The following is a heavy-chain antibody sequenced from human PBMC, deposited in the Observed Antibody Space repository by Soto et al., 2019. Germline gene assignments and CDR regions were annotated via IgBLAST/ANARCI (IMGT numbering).Heavy chain of an antibody. CDR3: AREGGAEAFDI. CDR2: IGISGTTI. CDR1: GFTFSSYE. D-gene: IGHD3-16*01. V-gene: IGHV3-48*03. Sequence: EVQLVESGGGLVQPGGSLRLSCAASGFTFSSYEMNWVRQAPGKGLEWVSYIGISGTTIYSADSVKGLFTISRDNAKNSLALQMNSLRAEDRAVYYCAREGGAEAFDIWGQGTMVTVSS. J-gene: IGHJ3*02.